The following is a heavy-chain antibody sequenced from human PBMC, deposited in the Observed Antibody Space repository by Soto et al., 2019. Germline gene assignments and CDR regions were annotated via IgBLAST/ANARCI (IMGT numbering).Heavy chain of an antibody. CDR1: GDSITSNSYF. Sequence: QLQLQESGPGLVKPSETLSLTCTVSGDSITSNSYFWAWIRQPPGKGLEWIGSIYYSGSTYHNPSLKSRVTISVDRSNNQFPLKLTSVTAADTAVYYCARHFSVDHFDYWGQGALVTVSS. V-gene: IGHV4-39*01. CDR3: ARHFSVDHFDY. CDR2: IYYSGST. D-gene: IGHD3-9*01. J-gene: IGHJ4*02.